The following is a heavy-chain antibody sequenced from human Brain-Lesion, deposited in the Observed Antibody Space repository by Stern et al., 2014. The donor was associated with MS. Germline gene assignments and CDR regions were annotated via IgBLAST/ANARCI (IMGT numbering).Heavy chain of an antibody. J-gene: IGHJ4*02. D-gene: IGHD3-22*01. V-gene: IGHV1-2*04. CDR3: ATYYYDSTGYNDF. CDR2: INPKSGGT. CDR1: GYTFTGYY. Sequence: VQLVESGAEVKKPGASVKVYCKASGYTFTGYYMHWVRQAPGQGLERMGWINPKSGGTNYAQKFQGWVTMTRDTSINTAYMELSRLRSDDTAVYYCATYYYDSTGYNDFWGQGTLVTVSS.